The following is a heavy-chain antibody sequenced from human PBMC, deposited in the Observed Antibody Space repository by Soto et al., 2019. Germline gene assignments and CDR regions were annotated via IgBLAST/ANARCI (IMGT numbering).Heavy chain of an antibody. CDR1: GFTFSSYA. D-gene: IGHD2-21*02. V-gene: IGHV3-23*01. Sequence: PGGSLRLSCAASGFTFSSYAMSWVRQAPGKGLEWVSAISGSGGSTYYADSVKGRFTISRDNSKHPLYLQLNSLRAEDTAVYYCAKDVCGCYCYSVLIHGYDFDYWGQGTLVTVSS. CDR2: ISGSGGST. J-gene: IGHJ4*02. CDR3: AKDVCGCYCYSVLIHGYDFDY.